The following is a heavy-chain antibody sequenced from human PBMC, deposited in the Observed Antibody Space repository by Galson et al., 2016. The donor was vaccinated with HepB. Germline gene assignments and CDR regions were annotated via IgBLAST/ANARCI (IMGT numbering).Heavy chain of an antibody. J-gene: IGHJ4*02. D-gene: IGHD5-18*01. V-gene: IGHV1-8*01. Sequence: SCKASGYTFTSSDINWVRQATGQGLEWMGWMNPKSGNTGYARKFQGRVTMTRDTSISTAYMELSSLRSEDTAVYYCARETPRKQLWLRFGYFDSWGQGTLVTVSS. CDR3: ARETPRKQLWLRFGYFDS. CDR2: MNPKSGNT. CDR1: GYTFTSSD.